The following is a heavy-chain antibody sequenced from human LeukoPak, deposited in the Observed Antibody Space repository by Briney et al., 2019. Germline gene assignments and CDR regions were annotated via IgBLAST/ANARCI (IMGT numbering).Heavy chain of an antibody. D-gene: IGHD6-19*01. Sequence: GGSLRLACAAPRCTFTNSAMTWVRQAPGKGLEWVSTVSGSGGNTYYADSVKGRFTISRDNSENTLYLQMNSLRAQDTAVYYCAKSLAVPGSPDYWGQGTLVTVSS. CDR2: VSGSGGNT. V-gene: IGHV3-23*01. CDR3: AKSLAVPGSPDY. J-gene: IGHJ4*02. CDR1: RCTFTNSA.